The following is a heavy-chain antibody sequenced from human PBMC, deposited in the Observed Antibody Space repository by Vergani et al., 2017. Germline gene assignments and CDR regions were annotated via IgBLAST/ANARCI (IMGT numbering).Heavy chain of an antibody. CDR1: GGSISSGGYY. J-gene: IGHJ3*02. V-gene: IGHV4-31*03. Sequence: QVQLQESGPGLMKPSQTLSLTCTVSGGSISSGGYYSSWIRQHPGKGLEWIGYIYYSGSTYSNPSLTSRVTIAVDTSKNQFSLKLSSVTAADTAVYYCARLYYYDSYAFDIWGQGTMVTVSS. CDR2: IYYSGST. D-gene: IGHD3-22*01. CDR3: ARLYYYDSYAFDI.